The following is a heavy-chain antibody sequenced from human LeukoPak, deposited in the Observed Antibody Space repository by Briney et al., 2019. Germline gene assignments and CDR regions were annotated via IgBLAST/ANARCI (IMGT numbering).Heavy chain of an antibody. V-gene: IGHV1-2*02. CDR3: ARDPGGSGSYYNDY. CDR2: INPNSGGT. J-gene: IGHJ4*02. CDR1: GYTFTGYY. D-gene: IGHD3-10*01. Sequence: GASVKVSCKASGYTFTGYYMHWVRQAPGQGLEWMGWINPNSGGTNYAQKFQGRVTMTRDTSISTAYMELSRLRSDDTAVYYCARDPGGSGSYYNDYWGQGTLVTVSS.